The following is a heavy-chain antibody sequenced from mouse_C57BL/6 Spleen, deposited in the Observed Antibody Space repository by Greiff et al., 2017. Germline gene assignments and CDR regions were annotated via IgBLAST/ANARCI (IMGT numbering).Heavy chain of an antibody. Sequence: QVQLKQSGPELVKPGASVKISCKASGYAFSSSWMNWVKQRPGKGLEWIGRIYPGDGDTNYNGKFKGKATLTADKSSSTAYMQLSSLTSEDSAVYFCASAYYSNSGFAYWGQGTLVTVSA. D-gene: IGHD2-5*01. J-gene: IGHJ3*01. CDR2: IYPGDGDT. V-gene: IGHV1-82*01. CDR3: ASAYYSNSGFAY. CDR1: GYAFSSSW.